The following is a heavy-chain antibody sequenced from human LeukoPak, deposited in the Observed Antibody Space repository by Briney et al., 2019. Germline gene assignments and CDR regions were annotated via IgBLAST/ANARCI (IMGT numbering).Heavy chain of an antibody. V-gene: IGHV3-48*02. CDR2: ISSSSSTI. CDR1: GFTFSSYS. D-gene: IGHD2-15*01. CDR3: ARGGGGTYWDY. J-gene: IGHJ4*02. Sequence: GGSLRLSCAASGFTFSSYSMNWVRQAPGKGLEWVSYISSSSSTIYYADSVKGRFTISRDNAKNSLYLQMNSLRDDDTAVYYCARGGGGTYWDYWGQGTLVTASS.